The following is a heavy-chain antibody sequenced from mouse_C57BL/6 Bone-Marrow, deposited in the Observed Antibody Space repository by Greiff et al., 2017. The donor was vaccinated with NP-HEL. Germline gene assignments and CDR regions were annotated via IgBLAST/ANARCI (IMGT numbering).Heavy chain of an antibody. CDR1: GYTFTSYW. CDR3: ARGYVWDWDWYFDV. D-gene: IGHD4-1*01. Sequence: QVQLQQSGAELVKPGASVKMSCKASGYTFTSYWITWVKQRPGQGLEWIGDIYPGSGSTNYNEKFKSKATLTVDTSSSTAYMQLSSLTSEDSAVYYCARGYVWDWDWYFDVWGTGTTVTVSS. J-gene: IGHJ1*03. V-gene: IGHV1-55*01. CDR2: IYPGSGST.